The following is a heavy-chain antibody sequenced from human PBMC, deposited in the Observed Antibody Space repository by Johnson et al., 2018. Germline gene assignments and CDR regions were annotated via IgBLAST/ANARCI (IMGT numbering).Heavy chain of an antibody. CDR3: ARDRLRDAFDI. D-gene: IGHD2-15*01. CDR1: GFTFDDYA. J-gene: IGHJ3*02. V-gene: IGHV3-23*04. Sequence: VQLVQSGGGLVKPGGSLRLSCGASGFTFDDYAMHWVRQAPGKGLEWVSAISGSGGSTYYADSVKGRFTISRDNSKNTLYLQMNSLRAEDTAVYYCARDRLRDAFDIWGQGTMVTVSS. CDR2: ISGSGGST.